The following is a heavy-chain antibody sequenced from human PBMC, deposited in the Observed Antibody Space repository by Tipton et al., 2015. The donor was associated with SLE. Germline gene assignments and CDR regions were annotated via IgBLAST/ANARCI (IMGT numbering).Heavy chain of an antibody. V-gene: IGHV4-34*01. Sequence: TLSLTCAVSGGAFRGYSWSWIRQPPGKGLEWLGEINHIGSTNYSPSLKSRVTMSVDTSRFHFSLNLTSVTAADTAVYYCTRDGGVGATVWWGQGTLVTVSS. D-gene: IGHD1-26*01. J-gene: IGHJ4*02. CDR2: INHIGST. CDR1: GGAFRGYS. CDR3: TRDGGVGATVW.